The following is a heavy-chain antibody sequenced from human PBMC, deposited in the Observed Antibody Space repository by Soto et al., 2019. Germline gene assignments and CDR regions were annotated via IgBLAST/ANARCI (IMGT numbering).Heavy chain of an antibody. CDR3: ARRADGDYNDY. CDR2: IYYNGRT. CDR1: GGSISSDGYH. V-gene: IGHV4-31*03. Sequence: QVQLQESGPGLVKPSQTLSLTCTVSGGSISSDGYHWSWLRQHPGKGLEWIGYIYYNGRTYYNPSLKSRVTISVVPSQSQFSLRLSSVTAADTAVYYCARRADGDYNDYWGQGTLVTVSS. J-gene: IGHJ4*02. D-gene: IGHD4-17*01.